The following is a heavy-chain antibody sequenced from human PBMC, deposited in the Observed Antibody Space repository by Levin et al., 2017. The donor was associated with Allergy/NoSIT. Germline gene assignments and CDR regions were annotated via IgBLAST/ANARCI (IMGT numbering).Heavy chain of an antibody. J-gene: IGHJ3*02. D-gene: IGHD6-13*01. CDR1: GYTFTGYY. V-gene: IGHV1-2*02. Sequence: ASVKVSCKASGYTFTGYYMHWVRQAPGQGLEWMGWINPNSGGTNYAQKFQGRVTMTRDTSISTAYMELSRLRSDDTAVYYCARVRIAAAAQRSDAFDIGGQGTMVTVSS. CDR3: ARVRIAAAAQRSDAFDI. CDR2: INPNSGGT.